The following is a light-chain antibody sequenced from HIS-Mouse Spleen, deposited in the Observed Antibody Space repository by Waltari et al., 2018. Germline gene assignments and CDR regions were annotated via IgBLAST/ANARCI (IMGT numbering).Light chain of an antibody. CDR3: AAWDDSLSGYV. CDR1: SSNIGSNY. Sequence: QSVLTQPPSASGTPGQRVTISCSGSSSNIGSNYVYWYQQLPGTAPKLLIYRNNRRPSGVPDGFAGSKSGTSASLAISGLRSEDEADYYCAAWDDSLSGYVFGTGTKVTVL. CDR2: RNN. V-gene: IGLV1-47*01. J-gene: IGLJ1*01.